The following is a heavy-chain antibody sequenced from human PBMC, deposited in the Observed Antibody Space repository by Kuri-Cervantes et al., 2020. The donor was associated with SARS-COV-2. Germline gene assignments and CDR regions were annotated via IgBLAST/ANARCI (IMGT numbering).Heavy chain of an antibody. V-gene: IGHV1-18*01. CDR2: ISAYNGHT. CDR3: ARDSFPLYYYDSSGYFDY. J-gene: IGHJ4*02. Sequence: ASVKVSCKASGYTFTSYGFTWVRQVAGQGLEWMGWISAYNGHTNYAQKLQGRVTMTTDTSTSTAYMELRSLRSDDTAVYYCARDSFPLYYYDSSGYFDYWGQGTRVTCYS. D-gene: IGHD3-22*01. CDR1: GYTFTSYG.